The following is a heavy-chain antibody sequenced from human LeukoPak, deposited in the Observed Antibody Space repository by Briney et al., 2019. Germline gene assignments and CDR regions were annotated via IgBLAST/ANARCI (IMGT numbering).Heavy chain of an antibody. V-gene: IGHV3-21*01. D-gene: IGHD3-10*01. CDR3: ARDPGSDDY. J-gene: IGHJ4*02. CDR2: ITSSSDL. CDR1: GFTFSSYG. Sequence: GGSLRLSCAASGFTFSSYGMNWVRQAPGKGLEWVSSITSSSDLYYADSVKGRFTNSRDNAKNSLYLQMNSLRAEDTAVYYCARDPGSDDYWGQGTLVTVSS.